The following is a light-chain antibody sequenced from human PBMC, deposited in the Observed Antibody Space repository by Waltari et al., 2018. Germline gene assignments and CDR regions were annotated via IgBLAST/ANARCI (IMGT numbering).Light chain of an antibody. CDR2: AVS. CDR3: SSYTSSGSLA. CDR1: SSDVGGYNY. V-gene: IGLV2-14*01. Sequence: QSALTQPASVSGSPGQSITISCTGSSSDVGGYNYVSWYQQYRGTAPKLMMYAVSNQPSGISDRFSGSKSGNTASLTISGLRAEDEADYYCSSYTSSGSLAFGGGTKVTVL. J-gene: IGLJ2*01.